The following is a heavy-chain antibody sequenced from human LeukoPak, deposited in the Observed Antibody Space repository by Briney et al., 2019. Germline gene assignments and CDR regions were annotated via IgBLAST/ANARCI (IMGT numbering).Heavy chain of an antibody. D-gene: IGHD6-19*01. V-gene: IGHV3-23*01. Sequence: HPGGSLRLSCAASGFTFSSYAMSWVRQAPGKGLEWVSAISGSGGSTYYADSVKGRFTISRDNFKNTLYLQMNSLRAEDTAVYYCARGPGVAVAGTRDYWGQGTLVTVSS. CDR3: ARGPGVAVAGTRDY. CDR2: ISGSGGST. J-gene: IGHJ4*02. CDR1: GFTFSSYA.